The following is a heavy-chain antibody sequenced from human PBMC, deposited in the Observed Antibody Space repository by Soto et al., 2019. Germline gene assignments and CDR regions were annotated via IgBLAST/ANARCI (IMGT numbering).Heavy chain of an antibody. CDR2: ISSDGSEK. V-gene: IGHV3-30*18. J-gene: IGHJ4*02. Sequence: GGSLRLSCVASGFTFSNYAMHWVRQAPGKGLGGVVVISSDGSEKYYLDSVRDRFTISRDNSKNTLYLQRNNLRPEDTAMYYCANSWTTLTTGFDFWGQGALVTVSS. CDR1: GFTFSNYA. CDR3: ANSWTTLTTGFDF. D-gene: IGHD4-17*01.